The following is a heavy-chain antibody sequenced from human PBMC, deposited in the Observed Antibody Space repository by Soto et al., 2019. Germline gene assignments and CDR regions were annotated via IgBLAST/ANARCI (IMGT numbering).Heavy chain of an antibody. V-gene: IGHV6-1*01. J-gene: IGHJ5*02. Sequence: PSQTLSLTCAISGDSVSSNSAAWNWIRQSPSRGLEWLGRTYYRSKWYNDYAVSVKSRITINPDTSKNQFSLQLNSVTPEDTAVYYCARGKVMTTVVEGNWFDPWGQGTLVTVSS. D-gene: IGHD4-17*01. CDR1: GDSVSSNSAA. CDR3: ARGKVMTTVVEGNWFDP. CDR2: TYYRSKWYN.